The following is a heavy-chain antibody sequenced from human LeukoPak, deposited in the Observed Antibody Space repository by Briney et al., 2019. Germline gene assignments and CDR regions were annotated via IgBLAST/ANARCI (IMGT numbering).Heavy chain of an antibody. J-gene: IGHJ3*02. CDR2: VSKSGGTM. CDR3: ATAVI. V-gene: IGHV3-48*03. Sequence: GGSLRLSCEASGFTFSSYEMNWFRQAPGKGLEWVSYVSKSGGTMKNADSVKGRFTVSRDYAKNSLYLQMNSLTAEDTAVYYCATAVIRGRGTMVTVSS. CDR1: GFTFSSYE.